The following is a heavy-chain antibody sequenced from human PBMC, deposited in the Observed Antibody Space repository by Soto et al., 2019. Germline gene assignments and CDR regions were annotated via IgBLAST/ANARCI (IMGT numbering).Heavy chain of an antibody. CDR3: AKDARYCAERCYMFDY. J-gene: IGHJ4*02. D-gene: IGHD2-8*02. CDR2: ISPDGST. Sequence: PGGSLRLSCVASGFSFSRYGMFWVRQAPGKGLEWVAVISPDGSTNYADSVKGRFTMSRDNSKNTVYLQMNGLRGDDTAVYYCAKDARYCAERCYMFDYWGQGALVTVSS. CDR1: GFSFSRYG. V-gene: IGHV3-30*18.